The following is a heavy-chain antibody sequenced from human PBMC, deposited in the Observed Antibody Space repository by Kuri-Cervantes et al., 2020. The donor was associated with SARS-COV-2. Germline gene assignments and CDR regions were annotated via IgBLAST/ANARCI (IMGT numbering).Heavy chain of an antibody. CDR1: GFTFSSDA. V-gene: IGHV3-23*01. CDR2: ISGSCGST. Sequence: GGTLRLSCAASGFTFSSDAMSWGCQGPGKGLGWVSAISGSCGSTYYADSVKGRFTTSRDNSKNTLYLQMNSLRTDDTAVYYCAKGAAEGGSGWRFDFWGQGTLVTVSS. CDR3: AKGAAEGGSGWRFDF. J-gene: IGHJ4*02. D-gene: IGHD6-19*01.